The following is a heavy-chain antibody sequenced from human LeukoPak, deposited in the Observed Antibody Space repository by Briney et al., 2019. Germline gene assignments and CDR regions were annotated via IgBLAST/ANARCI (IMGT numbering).Heavy chain of an antibody. CDR3: ARDRAGYSGYDSQFDY. V-gene: IGHV3-21*01. Sequence: PGGSLRLSCAASGFTFSSYSMNWVRQAPGKGLEWVSSISSSSSYIYYADSVKGRFTISRDNAKNSLYLQMNSLRAEDTAVYYCARDRAGYSGYDSQFDYWGQGTLVTVSS. CDR1: GFTFSSYS. D-gene: IGHD5-12*01. J-gene: IGHJ4*02. CDR2: ISSSSSYI.